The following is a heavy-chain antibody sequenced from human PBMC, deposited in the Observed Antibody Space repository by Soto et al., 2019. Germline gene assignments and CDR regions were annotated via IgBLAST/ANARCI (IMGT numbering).Heavy chain of an antibody. V-gene: IGHV1-46*01. CDR1: GYTFTSYY. J-gene: IGHJ4*02. Sequence: ASVTVSCKESGYTFTSYYMHWVRQAPGQGLEWMGIINPSGGSTSYAQKFQGRVTITRDTSASTAYMELSGLRSEDTAVFYCARTYPHDYWGQGTLVTVSS. CDR3: ARTYPHDY. CDR2: INPSGGST.